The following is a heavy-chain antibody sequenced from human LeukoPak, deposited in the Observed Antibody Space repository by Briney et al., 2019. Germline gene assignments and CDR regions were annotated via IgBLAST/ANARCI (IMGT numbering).Heavy chain of an antibody. J-gene: IGHJ5*02. CDR1: GFTFSSYG. V-gene: IGHV3-30*18. CDR3: AKGQFGEYPGWFDP. Sequence: GSLRLSCAASGFTFSSYGMHWVRQAPGKGLEWVAVISYDGSNKYYADSVKGRFTISRDNSKNTLYLQMNSLRAEDTAVYYCAKGQFGEYPGWFDPWGQGTLVTVSS. CDR2: ISYDGSNK. D-gene: IGHD3-10*01.